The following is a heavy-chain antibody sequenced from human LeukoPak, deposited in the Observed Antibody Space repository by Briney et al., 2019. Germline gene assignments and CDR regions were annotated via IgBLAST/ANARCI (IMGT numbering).Heavy chain of an antibody. CDR1: GFNISSAR. D-gene: IGHD2-15*01. J-gene: IGHJ4*02. CDR2: ISPSSSYI. Sequence: GGSLRLYSAASGFNISSARTNRDRQAPGKGLEFVSSISPSSSYIYYADSVKGRFTISRDDAKNSLFLQMNSLRAEDKAVYYCAREGGYCSGGSCRFFDYWGQGTLVTVSS. V-gene: IGHV3-21*06. CDR3: AREGGYCSGGSCRFFDY.